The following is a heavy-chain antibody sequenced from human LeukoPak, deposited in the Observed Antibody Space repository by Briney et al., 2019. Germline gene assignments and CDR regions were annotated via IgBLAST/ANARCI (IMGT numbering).Heavy chain of an antibody. Sequence: GESLTLSCAVSGFTFGSYAMYWVRQAPGKGLEWVSGINGSGSSTFYADSVKGRFTISRDNSENTVYLQMNSLRADDTAVYYCAKTTAGYSSGRYPGWPVDYWGQGTLVTVSS. V-gene: IGHV3-23*01. CDR2: INGSGSST. J-gene: IGHJ4*02. CDR3: AKTTAGYSSGRYPGWPVDY. D-gene: IGHD6-19*01. CDR1: GFTFGSYA.